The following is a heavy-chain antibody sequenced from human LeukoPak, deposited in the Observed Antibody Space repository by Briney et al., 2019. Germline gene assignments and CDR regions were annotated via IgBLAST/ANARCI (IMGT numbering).Heavy chain of an antibody. CDR2: SIPMFRTA. CDR3: AREIAVVPAAGNSWLDP. CDR1: GGTFSSYA. D-gene: IGHD2-2*01. J-gene: IGHJ5*02. V-gene: IGHV1-69*05. Sequence: GSSVKVSCKASGGTFSSYAISWVRQAPGQGLEWMGGSIPMFRTANYAQKFRGRVTMTTDESTSTAYMELSSLRSGDTAVYYCAREIAVVPAAGNSWLDPWGQGTLVIVSS.